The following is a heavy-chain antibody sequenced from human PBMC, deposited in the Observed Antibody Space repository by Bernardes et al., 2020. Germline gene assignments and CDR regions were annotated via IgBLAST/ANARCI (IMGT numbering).Heavy chain of an antibody. CDR3: ARDRTSIMITFGGVIPCAFDI. CDR1: GGSISSYY. V-gene: IGHV4-59*01. CDR2: INNSGST. J-gene: IGHJ3*02. D-gene: IGHD3-16*02. Sequence: SETLSLTCTVSGGSISSYYWSWIRQPPGKGLEWIGYINNSGSTNYKPSLKSRVTISVDTSKNQFSLKLSTVTAADTAVYYCARDRTSIMITFGGVIPCAFDIWGQGTMVTVSS.